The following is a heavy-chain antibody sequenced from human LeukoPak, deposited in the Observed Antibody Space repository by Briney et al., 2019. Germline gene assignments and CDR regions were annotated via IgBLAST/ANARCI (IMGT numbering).Heavy chain of an antibody. V-gene: IGHV3-53*04. Sequence: GGSLRLSCAASGFTVSSNFMSWVRQAPGKGLEWVSVIYSGGSTYYADSVKGRFTITRHNSKNTLYLQMNSLRAEDTAVYYCARLYGTFLEWSPYFDYWGQGTLVTVSS. D-gene: IGHD3-3*02. CDR2: IYSGGST. J-gene: IGHJ4*02. CDR1: GFTVSSNF. CDR3: ARLYGTFLEWSPYFDY.